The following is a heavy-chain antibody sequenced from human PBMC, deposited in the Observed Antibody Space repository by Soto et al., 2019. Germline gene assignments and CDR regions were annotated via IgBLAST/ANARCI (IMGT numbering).Heavy chain of an antibody. J-gene: IGHJ3*02. Sequence: ASVKVSCKASGYTFTSFDINWVRQAPGQGLEWMGWMNANSGNTNYAQKLQGRVTMTTDTSTSTAYMELRSLRSDDTAVYYCARDAFDIWGQGTMVTVSS. CDR2: MNANSGNT. V-gene: IGHV1-18*01. CDR3: ARDAFDI. CDR1: GYTFTSFD.